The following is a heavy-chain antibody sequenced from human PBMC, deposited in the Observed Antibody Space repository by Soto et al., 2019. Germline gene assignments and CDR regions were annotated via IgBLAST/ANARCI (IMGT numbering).Heavy chain of an antibody. V-gene: IGHV3-21*01. Sequence: AQLVESGGGLVKPGGSLRLSCAASGFTFSTYSMNWVRQAPGKGLEWVSFISSSGSSRSYADSVKGRFTISRDNAKNSLYLQMDSLRAEDTAVYYCARGRSINTNMDYWGQGTLVTVSS. CDR1: GFTFSTYS. CDR3: ARGRSINTNMDY. D-gene: IGHD2-2*01. CDR2: ISSSGSSR. J-gene: IGHJ4*02.